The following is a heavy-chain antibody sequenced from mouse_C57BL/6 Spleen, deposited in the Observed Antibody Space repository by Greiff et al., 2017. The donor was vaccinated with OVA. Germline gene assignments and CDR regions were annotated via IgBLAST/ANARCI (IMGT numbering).Heavy chain of an antibody. J-gene: IGHJ3*01. CDR1: GFTFSSYA. CDR2: ISDGGGYT. D-gene: IGHD2-1*01. V-gene: IGHV5-4*03. CDR3: ARALYGNYGPFAY. Sequence: EVKLVESGGGLVKPGGSLKLSCAASGFTFSSYAMSWVRQTPEKRLEWVATISDGGGYTYYPDNVKGRFTISRDNAKNNLYLQMSHLKSEDTAMYYCARALYGNYGPFAYWGQGTLVTVSA.